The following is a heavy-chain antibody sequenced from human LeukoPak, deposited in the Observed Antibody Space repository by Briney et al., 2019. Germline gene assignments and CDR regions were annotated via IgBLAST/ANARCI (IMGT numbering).Heavy chain of an antibody. J-gene: IGHJ4*02. CDR1: GYTFIFYN. D-gene: IGHD4-11*01. V-gene: IGHV1-18*01. CDR2: ISVYNGHT. CDR3: ARERASNYPRFNDY. Sequence: ASVKVSCKTSGYTFIFYNITWVRQAPGQGLEWMGRISVYNGHTDFARNFQDRVTMTADTSTTTAYMELKSLRSDDTAVYYCARERASNYPRFNDYWGQGTLVTVSS.